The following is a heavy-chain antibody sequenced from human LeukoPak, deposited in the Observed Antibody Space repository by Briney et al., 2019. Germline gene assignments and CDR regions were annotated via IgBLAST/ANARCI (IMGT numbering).Heavy chain of an antibody. CDR1: GFTFSSYA. CDR3: ARALGSGSYVLKAFDI. J-gene: IGHJ3*02. V-gene: IGHV3-30*04. D-gene: IGHD1-26*01. Sequence: PGGSLRLSCAASGFTFSSYAMHWVRQAPGKGLEWVAVISYDGSNKYYADSVKGRFTISRDNSKNTLYLQMNSLRAEDTAVYYCARALGSGSYVLKAFDIWGQGTMVTVSS. CDR2: ISYDGSNK.